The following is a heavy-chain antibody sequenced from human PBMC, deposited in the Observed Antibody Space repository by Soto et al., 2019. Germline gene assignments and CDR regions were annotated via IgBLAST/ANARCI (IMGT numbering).Heavy chain of an antibody. J-gene: IGHJ6*02. Sequence: QVQLQESGPGLVKPSGTLSLTCVVSGGSISTSNWWSWVRQPPGKGLEWIGEIYHSGSTNYNPSLTSRVTISVDKSKNQFSLKVTSVTAADTAVYYCARKDYTPPYSMDVWGQGTTVTVSS. V-gene: IGHV4-4*02. D-gene: IGHD4-4*01. CDR3: ARKDYTPPYSMDV. CDR1: GGSISTSNW. CDR2: IYHSGST.